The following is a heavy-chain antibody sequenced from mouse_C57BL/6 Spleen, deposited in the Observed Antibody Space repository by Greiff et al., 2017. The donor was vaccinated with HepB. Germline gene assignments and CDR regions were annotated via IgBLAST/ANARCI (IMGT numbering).Heavy chain of an antibody. CDR2: IYPGDGDT. CDR1: GYAFSSSW. J-gene: IGHJ2*01. Sequence: QVQLQQSGPELVKPGASVKISCKASGYAFSSSWMNWVKQRPGKGLEWIGRIYPGDGDTNYNGKFKGKATLTADKSSSTAYMQLSSLTSEDSAVYFCAVANWDHYFDYWGQGTTLTVSS. D-gene: IGHD4-1*01. V-gene: IGHV1-82*01. CDR3: AVANWDHYFDY.